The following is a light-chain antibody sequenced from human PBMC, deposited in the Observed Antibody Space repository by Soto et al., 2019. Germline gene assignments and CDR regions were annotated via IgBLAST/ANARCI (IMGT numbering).Light chain of an antibody. CDR1: QSISSSY. J-gene: IGKJ1*01. CDR2: GAS. Sequence: EIVLTQSPGTLSLSPGERATLSCRASQSISSSYLAWFQQKPGQAPRLLIYGASNRATGIPDRFSGSGSATDFTLTISRLEPEDFAVYYCQQYGTSSWTFGQWTKVEIK. CDR3: QQYGTSSWT. V-gene: IGKV3-20*01.